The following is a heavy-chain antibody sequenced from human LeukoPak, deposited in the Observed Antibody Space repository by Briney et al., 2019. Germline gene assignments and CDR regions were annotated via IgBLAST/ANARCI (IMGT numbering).Heavy chain of an antibody. CDR2: VNPNSGDT. V-gene: IGHV1-2*02. J-gene: IGHJ3*02. Sequence: ASVKVSCKASGYTFTGYYLHWVRQAPGQGLEWMGCVNPNSGDTNYAQKFQGSVTMTRDTSISTVYMELSRLRSDDTAVYYCARVFSIDAFDIWGQGTMVTVSS. D-gene: IGHD2-2*01. CDR3: ARVFSIDAFDI. CDR1: GYTFTGYY.